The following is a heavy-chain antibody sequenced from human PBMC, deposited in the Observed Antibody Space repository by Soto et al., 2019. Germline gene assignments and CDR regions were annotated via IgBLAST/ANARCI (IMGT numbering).Heavy chain of an antibody. D-gene: IGHD1-26*01. CDR2: IYYSGST. V-gene: IGHV4-59*01. J-gene: IGHJ5*02. CDR1: GGSISSYY. Sequence: TSETLSLTCTVSGGSISSYYWSWIRQPPGEGLEWIGYIYYSGSTNYNPSLKSRVTISVDTSKNQFSLKLSSVTAADTAVYYCARVPPLGDWFDPWGQGTLVTVSS. CDR3: ARVPPLGDWFDP.